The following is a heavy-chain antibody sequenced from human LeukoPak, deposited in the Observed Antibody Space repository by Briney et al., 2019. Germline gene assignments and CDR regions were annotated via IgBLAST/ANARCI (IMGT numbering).Heavy chain of an antibody. CDR2: IYYSGST. CDR3: AREGGLREYYFDY. Sequence: SETLSLTCTVSGGSISSYYWSWLRQPPGKGLEWIGYIYYSGSTNYNPSLKSRVTISVDTSKNQFSLKLSSVTAADTAAYYCAREGGLREYYFDYWGQGTLVTVSS. D-gene: IGHD3-16*01. J-gene: IGHJ4*02. V-gene: IGHV4-59*01. CDR1: GGSISSYY.